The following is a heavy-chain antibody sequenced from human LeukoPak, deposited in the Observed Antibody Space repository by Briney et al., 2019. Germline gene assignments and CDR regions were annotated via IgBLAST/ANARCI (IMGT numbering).Heavy chain of an antibody. D-gene: IGHD6-6*01. CDR3: ARVSARPSYYFDY. Sequence: SETLSLTCTVSGGSISSYYWSWIRQPPGKGLEWIGRIYTSGSTNYNPSLKSRVTISVDTSKNQFSLKLSSVTAADTAVYYCARVSARPSYYFDYWGQGTLVTVSS. V-gene: IGHV4-4*08. CDR1: GGSISSYY. J-gene: IGHJ4*02. CDR2: IYTSGST.